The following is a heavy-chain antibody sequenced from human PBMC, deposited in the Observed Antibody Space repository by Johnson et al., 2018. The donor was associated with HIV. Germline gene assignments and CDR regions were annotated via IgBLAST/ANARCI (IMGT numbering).Heavy chain of an antibody. CDR2: ISGSGDSA. CDR1: GFTFSSYA. D-gene: IGHD5-18*01. J-gene: IGHJ3*01. CDR3: AKDRIRSTAPDTFDV. Sequence: QVQLVESGGGLVQPGGSLRLSCAASGFTFSSYAMHWVRQAPGKGLEYVSAISGSGDSAYYADSVKGRFTISRDNSKNTLYLQMDSLRAVDTAVFYCAKDRIRSTAPDTFDVWGQGTMVSVSS. V-gene: IGHV3-64*04.